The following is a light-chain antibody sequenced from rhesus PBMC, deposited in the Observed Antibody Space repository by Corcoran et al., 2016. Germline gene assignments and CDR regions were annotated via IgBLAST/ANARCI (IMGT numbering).Light chain of an antibody. Sequence: DIQMTQSPSSLSASVGDRVTITCRASENVNKYLNWYQQKPGKAPMLLIYTASNLQSGVPSRFSGSGSGTDYIFSISSLQPEDVATYYCQHGYGTPLTFGGGTKVEIK. CDR2: TAS. CDR3: QHGYGTPLT. J-gene: IGKJ4*01. CDR1: ENVNKY. V-gene: IGKV1-74*01.